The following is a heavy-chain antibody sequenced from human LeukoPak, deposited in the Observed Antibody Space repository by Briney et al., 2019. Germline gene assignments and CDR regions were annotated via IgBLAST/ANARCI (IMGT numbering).Heavy chain of an antibody. CDR2: INHSGST. J-gene: IGHJ5*02. D-gene: IGHD2-15*01. CDR3: AREGDVVAARRDWFDP. V-gene: IGHV4-34*01. Sequence: SETLSLTCAVYGGSFSGYYWSWIRQPPGKGLEWIGEINHSGSTNYNPSLKSRVTISVDTSKNQFSLKPSSVTAADTAVYYCAREGDVVAARRDWFDPWGQGTLVTVSS. CDR1: GGSFSGYY.